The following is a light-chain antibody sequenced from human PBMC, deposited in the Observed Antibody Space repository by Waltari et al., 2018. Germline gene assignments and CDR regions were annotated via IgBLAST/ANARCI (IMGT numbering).Light chain of an antibody. V-gene: IGLV2-11*01. J-gene: IGLJ2*01. CDR3: CSYAGIYTLA. CDR2: DIN. Sequence: QSALTQPRSVAGSLGQSVTISCSGTSSDVGGYNYVSWYQQHPGKAPKLIIYDINKRPSGVPDRFSGSKSGNTASLTISRLQSDDEADYYCCSYAGIYTLAFGGGTKLTVL. CDR1: SSDVGGYNY.